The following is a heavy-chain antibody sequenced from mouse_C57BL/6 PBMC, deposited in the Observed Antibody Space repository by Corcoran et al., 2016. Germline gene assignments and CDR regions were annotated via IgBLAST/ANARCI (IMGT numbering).Heavy chain of an antibody. CDR2: INTYSGVP. Sequence: QIQLVQSGPELKKPGETVKISCKASGYTFTTYGMSWVKQAPGKGLKWMGWINTYSGVPTYADDFKGRFAFSLETSASTAYLQINNLKNEDTATYFCARRDSYYLDYWGQGTTLTVSS. CDR3: ARRDSYYLDY. CDR1: GYTFTTYG. J-gene: IGHJ2*01. V-gene: IGHV9-3*01.